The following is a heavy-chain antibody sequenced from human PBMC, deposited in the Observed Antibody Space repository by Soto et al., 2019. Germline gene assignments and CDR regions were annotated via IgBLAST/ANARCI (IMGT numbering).Heavy chain of an antibody. CDR3: ASIWFGENYYYYGMDA. CDR1: GFTFGSYS. V-gene: IGHV3-21*01. CDR2: ISSSSSYI. D-gene: IGHD3-10*01. J-gene: IGHJ6*02. Sequence: GGSLRLSCAASGFTFGSYSMNWVRQAPGKGLEWVSSISSSSSYIYYADSVKGRFTISRDNAKNSLYLQMNSLRAEETAVYYCASIWFGENYYYYGMDAWGQGTTVTVSS.